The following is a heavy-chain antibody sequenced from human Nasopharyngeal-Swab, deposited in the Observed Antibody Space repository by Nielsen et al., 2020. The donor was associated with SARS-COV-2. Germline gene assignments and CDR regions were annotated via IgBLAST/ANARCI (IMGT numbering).Heavy chain of an antibody. Sequence: AWAASGFTFSSYARHWVRQAPGRGLEWVAVISYDGSNKYYADSVKGRFTISRDNSKNTLYLQMNSLRAEDTAVYYCARALWGSYYYGMDVWGQGTTVTVSS. V-gene: IGHV3-30*04. CDR2: ISYDGSNK. CDR3: ARALWGSYYYGMDV. D-gene: IGHD7-27*01. J-gene: IGHJ6*02. CDR1: GFTFSSYA.